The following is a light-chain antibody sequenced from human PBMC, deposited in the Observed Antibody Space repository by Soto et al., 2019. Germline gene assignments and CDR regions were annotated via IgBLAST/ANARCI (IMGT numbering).Light chain of an antibody. J-gene: IGLJ1*01. V-gene: IGLV2-14*01. Sequence: QSALTQPASVSGSPGQSITISCTGTSSDVGGYNYVSWYQQHPGKVPKLMIYDVSNRPSGVSNRFSGSKSGNTASLTFSWLQAEDEADYYCSSYTSSSTYVFGTGTKVTVL. CDR3: SSYTSSSTYV. CDR2: DVS. CDR1: SSDVGGYNY.